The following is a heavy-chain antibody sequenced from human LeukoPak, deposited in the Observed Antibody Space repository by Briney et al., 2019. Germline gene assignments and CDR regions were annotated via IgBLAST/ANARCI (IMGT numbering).Heavy chain of an antibody. CDR2: IYHSGST. V-gene: IGHV4-30-2*01. Sequence: SETLSLTCVVSGGFISSGGYSWSWIRQPPGKGLEWIGYIYHSGSTYYNPSLKSRVTISVDRSKNQFFLKLSSVTAADTAVYYCARSDYYGSGSYYKNWGQGTLVTVSS. CDR3: ARSDYYGSGSYYKN. D-gene: IGHD3-10*01. J-gene: IGHJ4*02. CDR1: GGFISSGGYS.